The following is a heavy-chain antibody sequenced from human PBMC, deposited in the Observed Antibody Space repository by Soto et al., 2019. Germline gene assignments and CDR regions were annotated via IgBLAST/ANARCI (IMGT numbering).Heavy chain of an antibody. V-gene: IGHV3-74*01. J-gene: IGHJ4*02. CDR1: GITFSSYW. CDR2: INDDGSGT. Sequence: PGGSLRLSCEASGITFSSYWMHWVRQAPGKGLVWVSRINDDGSGTSYGDSVKGRFTISRDNAKNTVYLQMNSLSAEDTAVYYCATLQMTGPDYWGQGTPVTSPQ. CDR3: ATLQMTGPDY.